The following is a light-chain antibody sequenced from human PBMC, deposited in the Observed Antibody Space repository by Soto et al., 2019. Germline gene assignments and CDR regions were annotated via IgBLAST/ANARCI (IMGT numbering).Light chain of an antibody. CDR2: DVS. J-gene: IGLJ1*01. CDR3: TSYTSSSTYV. CDR1: SSDVGGYKY. Sequence: QSVLTQPASVSGSPGQSIAISCTGTSSDVGGYKYVSRYQQHPGKAPKLMIYDVSNRPSGVSDRFSGSKSGNTASLTISGLQAEDEADYYCTSYTSSSTYVFGTGTRSPS. V-gene: IGLV2-14*01.